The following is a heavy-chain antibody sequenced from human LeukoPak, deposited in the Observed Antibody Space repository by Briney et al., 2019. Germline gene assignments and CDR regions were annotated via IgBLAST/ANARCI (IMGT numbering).Heavy chain of an antibody. CDR1: GFTFSNYA. J-gene: IGHJ4*02. Sequence: GGSLRLSCEASGFTFSNYAMHWVRQAPGKGLEWVAIISFEGSKKYYADSVKGRFTISRDNSKNTLYLQMNSLRPEDAAVYYCAREESSEYTSSCFDYWGQGTLVTVSS. CDR3: AREESSEYTSSCFDY. CDR2: ISFEGSKK. V-gene: IGHV3-30*04. D-gene: IGHD6-13*01.